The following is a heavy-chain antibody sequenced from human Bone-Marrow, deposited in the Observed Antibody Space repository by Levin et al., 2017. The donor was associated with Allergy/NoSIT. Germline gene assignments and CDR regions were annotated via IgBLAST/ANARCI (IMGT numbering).Heavy chain of an antibody. J-gene: IGHJ4*02. CDR3: ARSSRSEEEPFDY. D-gene: IGHD6-13*01. Sequence: ASVKVSCAASGFAFDDYGMSWVRQAPGKGLEWVADINWNGDGPTYVDSVKGRFTISRDNAKNSLYLQMNSLRAEDTAFYYCARSSRSEEEPFDYWGQGTLVTVSS. V-gene: IGHV3-20*04. CDR1: GFAFDDYG. CDR2: INWNGDGP.